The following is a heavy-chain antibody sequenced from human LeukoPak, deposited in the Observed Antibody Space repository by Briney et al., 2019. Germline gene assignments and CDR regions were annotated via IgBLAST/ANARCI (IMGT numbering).Heavy chain of an antibody. D-gene: IGHD1-7*01. V-gene: IGHV1-2*02. Sequence: ASVKVSCKASGYTFTGYYMHWVRQAPGQGLEWMGWINPNSGGTNYAQKFQGRVTMTRDTSISTAYMELSRLRSDDTAVFYCARANWNSPVLDIWGQGTMVTVSS. CDR1: GYTFTGYY. CDR2: INPNSGGT. J-gene: IGHJ3*02. CDR3: ARANWNSPVLDI.